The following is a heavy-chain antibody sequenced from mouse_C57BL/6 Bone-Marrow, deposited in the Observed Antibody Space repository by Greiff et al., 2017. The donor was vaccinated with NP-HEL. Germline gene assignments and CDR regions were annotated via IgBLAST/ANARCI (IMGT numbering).Heavy chain of an antibody. Sequence: VQLQQSGAELVRPGASVKLSCKASGYTFTDYYINWVKQRPGQGLEWIARIYPGSGNTYYNEKFKGKATLTAEKSSSTAYMQLSSLTSEDSAVYFCAGGTTVVARYFDVWGTGTTVTVSS. CDR1: GYTFTDYY. D-gene: IGHD1-1*01. V-gene: IGHV1-76*01. J-gene: IGHJ1*03. CDR2: IYPGSGNT. CDR3: AGGTTVVARYFDV.